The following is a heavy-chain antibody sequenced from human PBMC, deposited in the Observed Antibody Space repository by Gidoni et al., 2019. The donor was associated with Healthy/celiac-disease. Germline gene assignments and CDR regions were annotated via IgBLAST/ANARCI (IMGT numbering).Heavy chain of an antibody. D-gene: IGHD3-9*01. J-gene: IGHJ4*02. CDR1: GGSISSGDYY. CDR2: IYYSGST. Sequence: QVQLQESGPGLVKPSQTLSLTCPVSGGSISSGDYYWSWLRQPPGKVLEWIGYIYYSGSTYYNPALKSRVTISVDTSKNQFSLKLSSVTAADTAVYYCARSSIFTIYDYCGQGTLVTVSS. CDR3: ARSSIFTIYDY. V-gene: IGHV4-30-4*01.